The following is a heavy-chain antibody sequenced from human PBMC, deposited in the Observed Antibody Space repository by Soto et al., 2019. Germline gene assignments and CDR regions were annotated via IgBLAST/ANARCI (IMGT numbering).Heavy chain of an antibody. V-gene: IGHV4-59*08. CDR1: GISITSSY. J-gene: IGHJ5*02. CDR3: ARGRHWFGP. Sequence: PSETLSLTCPVSGISITSSYWNWFRQSPGKWLERIAQLSDRGDVNTYPPLESRVAISTGSTKNESSLALTAVNAADPAVYFCARGRHWFGPWGQGCVDTVSS. CDR2: LSDRGDV.